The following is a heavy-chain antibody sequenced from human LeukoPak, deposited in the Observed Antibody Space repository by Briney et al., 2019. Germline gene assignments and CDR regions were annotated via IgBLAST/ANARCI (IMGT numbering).Heavy chain of an antibody. J-gene: IGHJ4*02. CDR1: GGSISSGGYY. CDR2: IYLLGST. D-gene: IGHD3-10*01. V-gene: IGHV4-30-2*01. Sequence: PSETLSLTCAVSGGSISSGGYYWSWIRQPPGKCLGWIGYIYLLGSTYYNPSLKSRITISVDRSKNQFSLQLSSVTAADTAVYYCARGIVRGVLYYFDYWGQGSLVTVSS. CDR3: ARGIVRGVLYYFDY.